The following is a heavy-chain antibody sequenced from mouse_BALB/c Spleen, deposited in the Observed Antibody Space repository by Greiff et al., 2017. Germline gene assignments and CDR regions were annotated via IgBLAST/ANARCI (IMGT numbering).Heavy chain of an antibody. CDR2: IYPGDGDT. CDR3: ARGSARATAWFAY. J-gene: IGHJ3*01. Sequence: QVQLQQSGAELARPGASVKLSCKASGYTFTSYWMQWVKQRPGQGLEWIGAIYPGDGDTRYTQKFKGKATLTADKSSSTAYMQLSSLASEDSAVYYCARGSARATAWFAYWGQGTLVTVSA. V-gene: IGHV1-87*01. CDR1: GYTFTSYW. D-gene: IGHD3-1*01.